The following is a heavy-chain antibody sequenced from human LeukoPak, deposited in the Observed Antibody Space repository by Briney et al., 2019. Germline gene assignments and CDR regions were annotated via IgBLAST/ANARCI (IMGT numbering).Heavy chain of an antibody. V-gene: IGHV1-69*02. J-gene: IGHJ4*02. D-gene: IGHD1-26*01. Sequence: SETVSCKASVGTFSSYTISWVRQAPGQEPEWIGKIIPILGIANYAQKFQGRVTITADKSTSTAYMELSSLRSEDTAVYYCASLGYSGSPTPLDYWGQGTLVTVSS. CDR2: IIPILGIA. CDR3: ASLGYSGSPTPLDY. CDR1: VGTFSSYT.